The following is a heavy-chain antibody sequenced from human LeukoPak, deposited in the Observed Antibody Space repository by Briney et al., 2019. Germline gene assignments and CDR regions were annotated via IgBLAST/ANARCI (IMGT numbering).Heavy chain of an antibody. J-gene: IGHJ6*02. Sequence: ASVKVSCKASGGTFSSYAISWVRQAPGQGLEWMGRIIPILGIANYAQKFQGRVTITADKSTSTAYMELSSLRSEDTAVYYCAREFGDPAAYYYYYGMDVWGQGTTVTVSS. V-gene: IGHV1-69*04. D-gene: IGHD3-10*01. CDR3: AREFGDPAAYYYYYGMDV. CDR2: IIPILGIA. CDR1: GGTFSSYA.